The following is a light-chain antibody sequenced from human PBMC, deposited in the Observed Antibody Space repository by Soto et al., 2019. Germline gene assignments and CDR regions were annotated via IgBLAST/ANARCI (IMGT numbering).Light chain of an antibody. CDR2: DVS. J-gene: IGLJ2*01. V-gene: IGLV2-11*01. CDR1: SSDIGGYNY. Sequence: QSALTQPRSVSGSPGQSVTISCTSSDIGGYNYVSWYQQHPGKAPKLMIYDVSKRPSGVPDRFSGSKSGKTASLTISGLQAEDEADYYCCSHAGSYTLVFGGGTKLTVL. CDR3: CSHAGSYTLV.